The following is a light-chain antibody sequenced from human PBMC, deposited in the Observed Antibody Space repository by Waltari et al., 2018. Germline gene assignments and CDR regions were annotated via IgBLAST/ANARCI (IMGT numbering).Light chain of an antibody. CDR3: NSFTTSATHV. Sequence: QSALTQPASVSGSPGQSIAISCTGTSSHIGAYTHSYWYQQHPGKAPKLLIYEVSNPPSGVSTRFSGSKSGNTASLTISGLQAEDEADYYCNSFTTSATHVFGTGTKVSVL. CDR1: SSHIGAYTH. CDR2: EVS. J-gene: IGLJ1*01. V-gene: IGLV2-14*01.